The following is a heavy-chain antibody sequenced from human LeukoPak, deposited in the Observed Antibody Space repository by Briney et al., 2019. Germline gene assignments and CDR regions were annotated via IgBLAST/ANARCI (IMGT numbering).Heavy chain of an antibody. D-gene: IGHD2-15*01. J-gene: IGHJ4*02. Sequence: ASVKVSCKASGYTFTGYYMHWVRQAPGQGLEWMGWMNPNSGNTGYAQKFQGRVTMTRNTSISTAYMDLSSLRSEDTAVYYCARAPSRKSRYCSGGSCLTARYYFDYWGQGTLVTVSS. CDR2: MNPNSGNT. V-gene: IGHV1-8*02. CDR1: GYTFTGYY. CDR3: ARAPSRKSRYCSGGSCLTARYYFDY.